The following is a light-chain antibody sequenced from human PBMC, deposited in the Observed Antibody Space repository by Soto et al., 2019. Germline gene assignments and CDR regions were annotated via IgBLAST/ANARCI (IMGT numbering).Light chain of an antibody. J-gene: IGLJ2*01. CDR2: EVS. CDR3: SSYAGSNTVV. Sequence: QSVLTQPPSASGSPGQSVTISCTGTSSDVGGYNYVSWYQQHPGEAPKLMIYEVSKRPSGVPGRFSGSKAGNPASVTVSGLQAEDEADYYCSSYAGSNTVVFGGGTKLTVL. CDR1: SSDVGGYNY. V-gene: IGLV2-8*01.